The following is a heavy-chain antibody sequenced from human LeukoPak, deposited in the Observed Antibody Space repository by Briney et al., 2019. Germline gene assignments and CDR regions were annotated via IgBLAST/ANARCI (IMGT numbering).Heavy chain of an antibody. CDR3: VRDPDALDY. J-gene: IGHJ4*02. V-gene: IGHV3-30-3*01. Sequence: GGSLRLSCAASGFTFSSYAMHWVRQAPGKGLEWVAVISYDGSNKYYADSVKGRFTISRDNSKNSLYLQMNSLRDEDTAVYYCVRDPDALDYWGPGTPVTVSS. CDR1: GFTFSSYA. CDR2: ISYDGSNK.